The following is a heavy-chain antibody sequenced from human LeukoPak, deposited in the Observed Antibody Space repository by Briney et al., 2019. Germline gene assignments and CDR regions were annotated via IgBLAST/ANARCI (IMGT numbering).Heavy chain of an antibody. CDR2: IYPGDSDT. V-gene: IGHV5-51*01. D-gene: IGHD3-10*01. CDR1: GYSFTSYW. Sequence: GESLKISCKGSGYSFTSYWIGWVRQMPGKGLEWMGIIYPGDSDTRYSPSFQGQVTISADKSISTAYLQWSSLKASDTAMYYCARQVYYYGSGSSNLDYWGQGTLVTVSS. J-gene: IGHJ4*02. CDR3: ARQVYYYGSGSSNLDY.